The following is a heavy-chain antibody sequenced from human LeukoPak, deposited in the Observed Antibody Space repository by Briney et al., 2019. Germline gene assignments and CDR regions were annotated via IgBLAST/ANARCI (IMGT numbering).Heavy chain of an antibody. D-gene: IGHD3-22*01. CDR1: GLTFFRYT. V-gene: IGHV3-21*01. CDR3: ARALYDSSGYYFDY. Sequence: GGSLRLSCAASGLTFFRYTMNCVRQAPEEGREWVSSISSSSSYIYYADSVKGRFTISRDNAKNSLYLQMNSLRAEDTAVYYCARALYDSSGYYFDYWGQGTLVTVSS. J-gene: IGHJ4*02. CDR2: ISSSSSYI.